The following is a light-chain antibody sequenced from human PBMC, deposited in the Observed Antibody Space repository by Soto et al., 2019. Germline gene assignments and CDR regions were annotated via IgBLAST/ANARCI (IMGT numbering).Light chain of an antibody. V-gene: IGLV2-14*01. CDR3: SSKRDSSTIFV. Sequence: VLTQPASVSGSPGQPITISCTGTSSDVGAYNYVSWYQHHPGKVPKLLIYEVTNRPSGVSDRFSGSKSGNTASLTISGLQAEDEADYYCSSKRDSSTIFVFGNGTRSQS. CDR2: EVT. J-gene: IGLJ1*01. CDR1: SSDVGAYNY.